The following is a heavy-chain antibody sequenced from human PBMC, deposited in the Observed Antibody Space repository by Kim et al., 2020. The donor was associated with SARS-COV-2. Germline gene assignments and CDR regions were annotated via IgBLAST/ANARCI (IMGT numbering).Heavy chain of an antibody. J-gene: IGHJ4*02. CDR2: ISYDGSNK. CDR1: GFTFSSYA. CDR3: ARGPFWFDY. Sequence: GGSLRLSCAASGFTFSSYAMHWVRRAPGKGLEWVAVISYDGSNKYYADSVKGRFTISRDNSKNTLYLQMNSLRAEDTAVYYCARGPFWFDYWGQGTLVTVSS. V-gene: IGHV3-30*04. D-gene: IGHD3-3*01.